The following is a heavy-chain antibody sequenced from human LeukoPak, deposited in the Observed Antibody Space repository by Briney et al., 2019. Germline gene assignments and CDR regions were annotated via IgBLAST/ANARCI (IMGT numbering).Heavy chain of an antibody. V-gene: IGHV3-7*01. CDR3: AREGTFDY. CDR1: GFTFRSYA. J-gene: IGHJ4*02. CDR2: IKQDGSEK. Sequence: GGSLRLSCAASGFTFRSYAMHWVRQAPGKGLEWVANIKQDGSEKYYVDSVKGRFTISRDNAKNSLYLQMNSLRAEDTAVYYCAREGTFDYWGQGTLVTVSS. D-gene: IGHD1-1*01.